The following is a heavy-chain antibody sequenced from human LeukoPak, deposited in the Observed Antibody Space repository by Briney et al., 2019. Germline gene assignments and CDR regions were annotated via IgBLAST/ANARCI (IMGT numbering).Heavy chain of an antibody. CDR3: AKEKGDTTGIYYPPPDY. CDR2: ISYDGSNK. CDR1: GFTFSIND. Sequence: GGSQRLCCAASGFTFSINDMHWVRQAPGKGMEWVAVISYDGSNKYYADSVKGRFTISRDNSKNTLYLQMNSLRAEDTAVYYCAKEKGDTTGIYYPPPDYWGQGTLVTVSP. D-gene: IGHD3-22*01. J-gene: IGHJ4*02. V-gene: IGHV3-30*18.